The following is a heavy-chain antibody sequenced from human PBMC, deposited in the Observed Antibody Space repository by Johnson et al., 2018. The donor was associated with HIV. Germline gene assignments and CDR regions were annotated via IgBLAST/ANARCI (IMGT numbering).Heavy chain of an antibody. D-gene: IGHD4-11*01. V-gene: IGHV3-30*02. CDR3: AKETRDSRSAFDV. Sequence: QVQLVESGGGVVQPGGSLRLSCAATGFSFSSYGMHWVRQSPGKGLEWVAFIRFDETIKYYGDSVKGRFTISRDTSKKSVFLQMNNLRPEDTAVYYCAKETRDSRSAFDVWGQGTLVTVSS. CDR1: GFSFSSYG. CDR2: IRFDETIK. J-gene: IGHJ3*01.